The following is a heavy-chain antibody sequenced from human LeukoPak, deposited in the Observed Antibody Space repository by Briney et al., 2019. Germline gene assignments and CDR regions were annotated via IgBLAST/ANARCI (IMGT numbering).Heavy chain of an antibody. CDR1: GFTFSKFG. CDR3: AIDMYSSGWYTFDY. Sequence: GRTLRLSCAASGFTFSKFGTNWVRQPPGKGLECVSSISSSRSYISYADSVKGRFTISRDNAKNSLDLQMNSLRAEDTAVYYCAIDMYSSGWYTFDYWGQGTLVTVSS. V-gene: IGHV3-21*01. D-gene: IGHD6-19*01. J-gene: IGHJ4*02. CDR2: ISSSRSYI.